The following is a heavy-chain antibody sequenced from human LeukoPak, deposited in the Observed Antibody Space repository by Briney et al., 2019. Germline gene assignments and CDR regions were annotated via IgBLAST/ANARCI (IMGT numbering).Heavy chain of an antibody. V-gene: IGHV4-4*02. Sequence: SETLSLTCAVSGVSISSSNWWSWVRQPPGKGLEWIGEIYHSGSTNYNPSLKSRVTISVDKSKNQFSLKLSSVTAADTAVYYCAKVGDGSGSYLRPYYYGMDVWGQGTTVTVSS. CDR1: GVSISSSNW. CDR2: IYHSGST. D-gene: IGHD3-10*01. CDR3: AKVGDGSGSYLRPYYYGMDV. J-gene: IGHJ6*02.